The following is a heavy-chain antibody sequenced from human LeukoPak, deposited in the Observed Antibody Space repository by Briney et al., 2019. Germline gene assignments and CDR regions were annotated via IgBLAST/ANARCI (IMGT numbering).Heavy chain of an antibody. Sequence: ASVKVSCKASGGTFSSYAISWVRQAPGQGLEWMGRIIPILGIANYAQKFQGRVTITADKSTSTAYMELSSLRSEDTAVYYCAREEGYSYGSGDAFDIWGQGTMVTVSS. CDR1: GGTFSSYA. V-gene: IGHV1-69*04. CDR2: IIPILGIA. CDR3: AREEGYSYGSGDAFDI. D-gene: IGHD5-18*01. J-gene: IGHJ3*02.